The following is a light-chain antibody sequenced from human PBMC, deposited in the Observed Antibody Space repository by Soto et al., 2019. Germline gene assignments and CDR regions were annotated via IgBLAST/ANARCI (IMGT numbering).Light chain of an antibody. CDR1: SSDVGGYNY. Sequence: QSALTQPPSASGSLGQSVTISCTGTSSDVGGYNYVSWHQQHPGKAPKVMIYEVTKRPPGVPDRFSGSKSGNTASLTVSGLHADDATDYYCSSFAGGGNPVLLGGGTKLTVL. J-gene: IGLJ2*01. V-gene: IGLV2-8*01. CDR3: SSFAGGGNPVL. CDR2: EVT.